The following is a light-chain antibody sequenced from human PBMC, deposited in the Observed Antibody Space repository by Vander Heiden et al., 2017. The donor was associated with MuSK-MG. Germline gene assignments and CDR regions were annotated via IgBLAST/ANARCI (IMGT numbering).Light chain of an antibody. V-gene: IGKV1-39*01. Sequence: DIQMTQSPSSLSASVGDRVTITCRASQSSISYLNWYQQKPGKAPKLLIYAASSLQSGVPSRFSSSGSGTDFTLTISSLQPEDFATYYCQQSYSTPPLTFGGGTKVEIK. CDR2: AAS. CDR1: QSSISY. J-gene: IGKJ4*01. CDR3: QQSYSTPPLT.